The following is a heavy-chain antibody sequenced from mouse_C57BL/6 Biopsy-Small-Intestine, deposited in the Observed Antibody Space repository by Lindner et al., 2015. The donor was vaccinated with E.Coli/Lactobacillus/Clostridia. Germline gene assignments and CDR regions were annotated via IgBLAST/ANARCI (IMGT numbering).Heavy chain of an antibody. CDR1: GYSITSGYD. CDR3: ARGLIGNVYYFDY. V-gene: IGHV3-1*01. CDR2: ISYSGST. Sequence: VQLQESGPGMVKPSQSLSLTCTVTGYSITSGYDWHWIRHFPGNKLEWMGYISYSGSTNYNPSLKSRISITHDTSKNHFFLKLNSVTTEDTATYYCARGLIGNVYYFDYWGQGTTLTVSS. J-gene: IGHJ2*01. D-gene: IGHD2-1*01.